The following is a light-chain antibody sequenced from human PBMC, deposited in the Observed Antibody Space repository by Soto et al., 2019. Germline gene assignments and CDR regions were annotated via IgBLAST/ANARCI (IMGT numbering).Light chain of an antibody. CDR1: QSVSSY. J-gene: IGKJ1*01. V-gene: IGKV3-15*01. Sequence: EIVLTQSPATLSLSPGERATLSCRASQSVSSYLAWYQQKPGQASRLLIYGASTRATGIPARFSGSGSGTEFTLTISSLQPEDFATYYCLQHTYLWTFGQGTKVDIK. CDR2: GAS. CDR3: LQHTYLWT.